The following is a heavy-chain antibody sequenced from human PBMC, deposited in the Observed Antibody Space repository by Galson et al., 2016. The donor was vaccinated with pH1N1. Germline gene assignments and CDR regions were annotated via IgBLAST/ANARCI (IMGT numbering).Heavy chain of an antibody. CDR1: GFSISSSGMG. Sequence: PALVKPTQTLTLTCTFSGFSISSSGMGVGWIRQPPGKALEWLAVIYWDDDKRYSPSLKSRLTITKDTSKNHVALTMTNMDPMDTATYYCAHREVMITNAFDFWGQGTMVTVSS. CDR2: IYWDDDK. V-gene: IGHV2-5*02. D-gene: IGHD3-16*01. CDR3: AHREVMITNAFDF. J-gene: IGHJ3*01.